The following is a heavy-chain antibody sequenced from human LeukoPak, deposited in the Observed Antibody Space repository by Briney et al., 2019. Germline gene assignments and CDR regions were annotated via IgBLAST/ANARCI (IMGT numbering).Heavy chain of an antibody. CDR1: GCSISSYY. CDR3: AKYNWNYFAFDI. V-gene: IGHV4-59*01. D-gene: IGHD1-7*01. Sequence: KPSETLSLTCTVSGCSISSYYWSWIRQPPGKGLEWIGYIYYSGSTNYNPSLKSRVTISVDTSKNQFSLKLSSVTAADTAVYYCAKYNWNYFAFDIWGQGTMVTVSS. J-gene: IGHJ3*02. CDR2: IYYSGST.